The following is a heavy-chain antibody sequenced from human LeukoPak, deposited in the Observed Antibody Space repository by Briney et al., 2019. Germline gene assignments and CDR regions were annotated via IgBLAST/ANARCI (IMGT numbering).Heavy chain of an antibody. D-gene: IGHD1-20*01. CDR2: IKQDGREK. J-gene: IGHJ4*02. Sequence: PGGSLRLSCAASGFTFTCCWMSWVRHTPGKGLEWVASIKQDGREKFYADSVKGRFTISRDNAQNSLYLQVNSLRAEDTAVYYCARVPGITRYFDSWGQGILVTVSS. CDR1: GFTFTCCW. CDR3: ARVPGITRYFDS. V-gene: IGHV3-7*01.